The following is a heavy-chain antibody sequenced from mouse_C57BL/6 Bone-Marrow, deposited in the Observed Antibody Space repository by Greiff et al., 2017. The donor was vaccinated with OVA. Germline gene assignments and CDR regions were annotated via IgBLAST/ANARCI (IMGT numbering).Heavy chain of an antibody. V-gene: IGHV14-3*01. CDR3: ARGDYGSGGSLYAMDY. CDR1: GFNIKNTY. CDR2: IDPANGNT. D-gene: IGHD1-1*01. J-gene: IGHJ4*01. Sequence: EVKLVESVAELVRPGASVKLSCTASGFNIKNTYMHWVKQRPEQGLEWIGRIDPANGNTKYAPKFQGKATITADTSSNTAYLQLSSLTSEDTAIYYCARGDYGSGGSLYAMDYWGQGTSVTVSS.